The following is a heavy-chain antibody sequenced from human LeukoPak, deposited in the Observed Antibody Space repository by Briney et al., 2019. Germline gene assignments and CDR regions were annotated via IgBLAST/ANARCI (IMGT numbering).Heavy chain of an antibody. D-gene: IGHD4-17*01. J-gene: IGHJ4*02. CDR1: GDSYGGYF. V-gene: IGHV4-34*01. CDR2: VNHSAST. Sequence: SETLSLTCAVYGDSYGGYFWSWIRRPPGKGLEWIGEVNHSASTNYNPSLKSRVTISVDRSKNQFSLKVNSVTAADTAVYYCARRFFGDSGDYWGQGTLVTVSS. CDR3: ARRFFGDSGDY.